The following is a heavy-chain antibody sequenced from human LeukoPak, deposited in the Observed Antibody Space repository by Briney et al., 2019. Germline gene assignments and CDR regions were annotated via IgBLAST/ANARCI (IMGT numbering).Heavy chain of an antibody. V-gene: IGHV1-69*06. CDR1: GGTFSSYA. J-gene: IGHJ4*02. Sequence: ASVKVSCKASGGTFSSYAISWVRQAPGQGLEWMGGIIPIFGTANYAQKFQGRVTITADKSTSTAYMELSSLRSEDTAVYYCATEDYGDHQNDYWGQGTLVTVSS. CDR3: ATEDYGDHQNDY. D-gene: IGHD4-17*01. CDR2: IIPIFGTA.